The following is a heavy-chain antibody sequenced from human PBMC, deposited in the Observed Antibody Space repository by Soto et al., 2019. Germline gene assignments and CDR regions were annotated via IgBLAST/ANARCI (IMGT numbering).Heavy chain of an antibody. CDR3: ARDNMTTVTTAY. D-gene: IGHD4-17*01. CDR2: IIPIFGTA. J-gene: IGHJ4*02. Sequence: SVKVSCKASGGTFSSYAISWVRQAPGQGLEWMGGIIPIFGTANYAQKFQGRVTITTDKSTSTAYMELRSLRSDDTAVYYCARDNMTTVTTAYWGQGTLVTVSS. V-gene: IGHV1-69*05. CDR1: GGTFSSYA.